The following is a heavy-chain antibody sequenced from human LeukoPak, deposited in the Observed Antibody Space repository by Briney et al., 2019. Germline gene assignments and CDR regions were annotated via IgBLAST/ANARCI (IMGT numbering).Heavy chain of an antibody. V-gene: IGHV5-51*01. Sequence: GESLKISCKGSGYNFTSYWIGWVRQRPGKGLEWMGIIYLGDSDTRYSPSFQGQVTISADKSISTAYLQWSSLKASDTAMYYCARHHSDLGWYDYYYYMDVWGKGTTVTVSS. CDR2: IYLGDSDT. D-gene: IGHD6-19*01. CDR3: ARHHSDLGWYDYYYYMDV. J-gene: IGHJ6*03. CDR1: GYNFTSYW.